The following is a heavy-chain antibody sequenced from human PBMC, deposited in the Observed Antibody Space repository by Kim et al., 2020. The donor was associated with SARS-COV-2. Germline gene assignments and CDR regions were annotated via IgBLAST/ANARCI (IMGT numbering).Heavy chain of an antibody. CDR3: ARDGGGSEFDY. J-gene: IGHJ4*02. Sequence: TNSNPSLKGRVTISVDTSKNQFSLKLRSVTAADTAVYYCARDGGGSEFDYWGQGTLVTVSS. V-gene: IGHV4-59*01. CDR2: T. D-gene: IGHD5-12*01.